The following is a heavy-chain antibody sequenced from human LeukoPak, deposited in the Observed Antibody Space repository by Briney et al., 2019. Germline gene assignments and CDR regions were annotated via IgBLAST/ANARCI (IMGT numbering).Heavy chain of an antibody. V-gene: IGHV4-34*01. J-gene: IGHJ4*02. D-gene: IGHD5-24*01. CDR1: GGSFSGCY. CDR3: ARGLRDGYIEYYFDY. Sequence: SETLSLTCAVYGGSFSGCYWSWIRQPPGKGLEWIGEINHSGSTNYNPSLKSRVTISVDTSKNQFSLKLSSVTAADTAVYYCARGLRDGYIEYYFDYWGQGTLVTVSS. CDR2: INHSGST.